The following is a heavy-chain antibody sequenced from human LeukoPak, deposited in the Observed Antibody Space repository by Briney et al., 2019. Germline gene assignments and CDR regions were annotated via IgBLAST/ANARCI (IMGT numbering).Heavy chain of an antibody. CDR1: GFIFSNYW. CDR3: AKDSLPGIAVAGRPFDY. V-gene: IGHV3-9*01. J-gene: IGHJ4*02. Sequence: GGSLRLSCAASGFIFSNYWMHWVRQAPGKGLEWVSGISWNSGSIGYADSVKGRFTISRDNAKNSLYRQMNSLRAEDTALYYCAKDSLPGIAVAGRPFDYWGQGTPVTVSS. CDR2: ISWNSGSI. D-gene: IGHD6-19*01.